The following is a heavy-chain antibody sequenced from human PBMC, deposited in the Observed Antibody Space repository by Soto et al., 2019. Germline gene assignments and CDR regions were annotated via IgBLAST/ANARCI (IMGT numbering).Heavy chain of an antibody. D-gene: IGHD5-18*01. V-gene: IGHV3-30-3*01. Sequence: QVQLVESGGGVVQPGRSLRLSCAASGFTFSSYAMHWVRQAPGKGLEWVAVISYDGSNKYYADSVKGRFTISRDNSKNTLYLQMNSRRAEDTAVYYCARGTAMATYWYFDLWGRGTLVTVSS. CDR3: ARGTAMATYWYFDL. CDR2: ISYDGSNK. J-gene: IGHJ2*01. CDR1: GFTFSSYA.